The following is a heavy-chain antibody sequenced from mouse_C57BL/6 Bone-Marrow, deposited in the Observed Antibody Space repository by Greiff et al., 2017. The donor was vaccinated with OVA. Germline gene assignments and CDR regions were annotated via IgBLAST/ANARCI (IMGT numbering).Heavy chain of an antibody. CDR3: TRGYSNYYAMDY. CDR2: IDPETGGT. CDR1: GYTFTDYE. J-gene: IGHJ4*01. Sequence: VQLQQSGAELVRPGASVTLSCKASGYTFTDYEMHWVKQTPVHGLEFIGAIDPETGGTAYNQKFKGKAILTADKSSSTAYMELRSLTSEDSAVYYCTRGYSNYYAMDYWGQGTSVTVSS. V-gene: IGHV1-15*01. D-gene: IGHD2-5*01.